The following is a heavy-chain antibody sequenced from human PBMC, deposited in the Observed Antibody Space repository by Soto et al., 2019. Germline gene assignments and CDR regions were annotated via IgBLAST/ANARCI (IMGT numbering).Heavy chain of an antibody. CDR2: ISHDGDNT. CDR3: ARPRYYYDSGTYSDAHTADY. CDR1: GFTFCSYA. D-gene: IGHD3-22*01. Sequence: GGSLRLSCAASGFTFCSYAMHWVRQAPGKGLEWVAFISHDGDNTYYADSVKGRFSISRDNSNNTLYLQMNSLRTEDTAVFYCARPRYYYDSGTYSDAHTADYWRLGPLVTVSS. V-gene: IGHV3-30-3*01. J-gene: IGHJ4*02.